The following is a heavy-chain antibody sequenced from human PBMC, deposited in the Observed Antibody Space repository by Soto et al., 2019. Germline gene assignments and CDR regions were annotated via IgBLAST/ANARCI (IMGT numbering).Heavy chain of an antibody. J-gene: IGHJ4*02. D-gene: IGHD1-26*01. CDR2: IYYSGST. V-gene: IGHV4-31*03. Sequence: SETLSLTCTVSGGSISSGGYYWSWIRQHPGKGLEWIGYIYYSGSTYYNPSLKSRVTISVDTSKNQFSLKLSSVTAADTAVYYCARERSGRYYVDYWGQGNLGTVSS. CDR3: ARERSGRYYVDY. CDR1: GGSISSGGYY.